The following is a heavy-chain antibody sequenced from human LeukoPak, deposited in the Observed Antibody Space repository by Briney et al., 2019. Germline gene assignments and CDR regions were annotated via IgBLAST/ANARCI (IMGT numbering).Heavy chain of an antibody. V-gene: IGHV3-11*01. CDR1: GFTFSDYY. J-gene: IGHJ4*02. CDR2: ISSSGSTI. CDR3: AKVAGRYFDWLYFDY. D-gene: IGHD3-9*01. Sequence: GGSLRLSCAASGFTFSDYYMSWIRQAPGKGLEWVSYISSSGSTIYYADSVKGRFTISRDNAKNSLYLQMNSLRAEDTAVYYCAKVAGRYFDWLYFDYWGQGTLVTVSS.